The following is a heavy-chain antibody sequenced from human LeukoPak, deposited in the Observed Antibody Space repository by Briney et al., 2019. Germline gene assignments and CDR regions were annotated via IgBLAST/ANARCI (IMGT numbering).Heavy chain of an antibody. J-gene: IGHJ5*02. V-gene: IGHV4-61*01. CDR3: ARTYYYGSNWFDP. CDR2: FYYSVST. D-gene: IGHD3-10*01. Sequence: PSETLSLTCTVSGGSVSSGSYYWGWIRQPPGKGLEWIGYFYYSVSTNYSPSLKSRVTISVDTSKNQFSLKLGSVTAADTAVYYCARTYYYGSNWFDPWGQGTLVTVSS. CDR1: GGSVSSGSYY.